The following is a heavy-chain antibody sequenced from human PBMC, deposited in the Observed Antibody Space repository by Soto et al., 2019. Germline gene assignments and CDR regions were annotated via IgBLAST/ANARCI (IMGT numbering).Heavy chain of an antibody. CDR1: GFTFRSYV. J-gene: IGHJ4*02. CDR3: AGWGARGGVDV. D-gene: IGHD3-16*01. Sequence: QVQLVESGGGVVQPGTSLRLSCVGSGFTFRSYVIHWVRQAPGKGLEWVALTSYDGSNNFYGDSVKGRFTISRHNSRNTVEVHMDSLTYEDTALCYCAGWGARGGVDVGGEGTLVSVSS. V-gene: IGHV3-33*05. CDR2: TSYDGSNN.